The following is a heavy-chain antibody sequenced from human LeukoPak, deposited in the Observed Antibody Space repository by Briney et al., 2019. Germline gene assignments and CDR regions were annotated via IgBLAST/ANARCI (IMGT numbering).Heavy chain of an antibody. CDR3: ARDYEWLRLRYYFDY. J-gene: IGHJ4*02. D-gene: IGHD5-12*01. CDR2: INPNSGGT. Sequence: ASVKVSCKASGYTFTGYYMHWVRQAPGQGLEWMGWINPNSGGTNYAQKFQGGVTMTRDTSISTAYMELSRLRSDDTAVYYCARDYEWLRLRYYFDYWGQGTLVTVSS. V-gene: IGHV1-2*02. CDR1: GYTFTGYY.